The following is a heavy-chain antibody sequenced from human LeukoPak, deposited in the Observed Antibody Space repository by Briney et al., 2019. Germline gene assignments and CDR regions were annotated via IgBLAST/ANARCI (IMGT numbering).Heavy chain of an antibody. D-gene: IGHD5-18*01. V-gene: IGHV3-30*02. CDR2: IRYDGSNK. J-gene: IGHJ4*02. CDR3: AKDLRDTDMVGLFDY. CDR1: GFTFSSYG. Sequence: SGGSLRLSCAASGFTFSSYGMHWVRQAPGKGLEWVAFIRYDGSNKYYADSVKGRFTISRDNSKNTLYLQMNSLRAEDTAVYYCAKDLRDTDMVGLFDYWGQGTLVTVSS.